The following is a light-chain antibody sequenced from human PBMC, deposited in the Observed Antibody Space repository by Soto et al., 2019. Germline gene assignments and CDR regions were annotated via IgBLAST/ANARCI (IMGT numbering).Light chain of an antibody. CDR2: SAS. CDR1: QSIPTS. Sequence: EIQMTQSQSSLSASVGNRAPITSRASQSIPTSLNWYQQEPGKAPKLLIYSASTLQSGVPSRFSGSGSGSDFTLTISSLQPEDFATYYCQQSVSSPPHTFGQGTKLEIK. V-gene: IGKV1-39*01. J-gene: IGKJ2*01. CDR3: QQSVSSPPHT.